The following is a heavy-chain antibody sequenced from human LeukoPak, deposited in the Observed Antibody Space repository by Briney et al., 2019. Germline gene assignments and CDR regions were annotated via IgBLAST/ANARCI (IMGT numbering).Heavy chain of an antibody. Sequence: GASVKVSCKASGYTFTSYAMHWVRQAPGQRLEWMGWINAGNGNTKYSQKFQGRVTITRDTSASTAYMELSSLRSEDTAVYYCAREERDYDRSEEGGMDVWGQGTTVTVSS. CDR2: INAGNGNT. CDR3: AREERDYDRSEEGGMDV. CDR1: GYTFTSYA. J-gene: IGHJ6*02. V-gene: IGHV1-3*01. D-gene: IGHD3-22*01.